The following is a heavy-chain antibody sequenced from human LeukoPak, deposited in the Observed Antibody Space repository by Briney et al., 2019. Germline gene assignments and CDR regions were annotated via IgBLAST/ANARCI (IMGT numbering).Heavy chain of an antibody. Sequence: LSLTCAVSGYSIRSSNWWGWIRQPPGKGLEWVSYISSSGSTIYYADSVKGRFTISRDNAKNSLYLQMNSLRAEDTAVYYCAELGITMIGGVWGKGTTVTISS. CDR1: GYSIRSSNW. CDR3: AELGITMIGGV. D-gene: IGHD3-10*02. V-gene: IGHV3-48*03. CDR2: ISSSGSTI. J-gene: IGHJ6*04.